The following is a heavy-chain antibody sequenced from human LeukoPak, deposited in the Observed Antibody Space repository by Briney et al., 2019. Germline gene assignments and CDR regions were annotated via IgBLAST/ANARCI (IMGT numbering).Heavy chain of an antibody. D-gene: IGHD1-1*01. CDR2: IYSGGST. J-gene: IGHJ4*02. V-gene: IGHV3-53*01. Sequence: GGSLRPSCAASGFTVSSNYMSWVRQAPGKGLEWVSVIYSGGSTYYADSVKGRFTISRDNSKNTLYLRMNSLRAEDTAVYYCARGQERAFDYWGQGTLVTVSS. CDR1: GFTVSSNY. CDR3: ARGQERAFDY.